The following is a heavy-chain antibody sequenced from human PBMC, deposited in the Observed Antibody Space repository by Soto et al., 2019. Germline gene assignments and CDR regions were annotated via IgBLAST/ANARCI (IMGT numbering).Heavy chain of an antibody. CDR1: GYSFTSYW. V-gene: IGHV5-51*01. Sequence: GESLKISCNGSGYSFTSYWIGWVRQMPGKGLEWMGIIYPGDSDTRYSPSFQGQVTISADKSISTAYLQWSSLKASDTAMYYCARHGEGDGYNDYYYYYGMDVWGQGTTVTVSS. CDR2: IYPGDSDT. D-gene: IGHD5-12*01. J-gene: IGHJ6*02. CDR3: ARHGEGDGYNDYYYYYGMDV.